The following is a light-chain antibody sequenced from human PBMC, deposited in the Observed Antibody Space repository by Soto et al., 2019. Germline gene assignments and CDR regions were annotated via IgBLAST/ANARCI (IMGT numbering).Light chain of an antibody. Sequence: IVLTQSPATLSLSPGAGATLSCRASQSVNRFLAWYQQKPGQAPRLLIYDASSRAMGTQARFSGSGSGTDFTLTISSLESEDCAVYYCQQRSKWPPGYLFGKGNKLDIK. CDR2: DAS. V-gene: IGKV3-11*01. J-gene: IGKJ2*01. CDR3: QQRSKWPPGYL. CDR1: QSVNRF.